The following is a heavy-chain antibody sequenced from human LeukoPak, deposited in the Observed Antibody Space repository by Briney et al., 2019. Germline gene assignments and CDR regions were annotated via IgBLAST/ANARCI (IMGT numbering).Heavy chain of an antibody. D-gene: IGHD1-26*01. CDR1: GFTFSSYA. J-gene: IGHJ4*02. Sequence: GGSLRLSCAASGFTFSSYAMSWVRQAPGKGLEWVSAISGSGGSTYYADSVKGRFTISRDNAKNSLYLQMNSLRAEDTAVYYCARAGSYNFDYWGQGTLVTVSS. CDR2: ISGSGGST. V-gene: IGHV3-23*01. CDR3: ARAGSYNFDY.